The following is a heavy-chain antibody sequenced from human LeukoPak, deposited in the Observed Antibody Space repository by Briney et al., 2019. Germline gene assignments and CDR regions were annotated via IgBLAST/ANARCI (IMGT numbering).Heavy chain of an antibody. J-gene: IGHJ4*02. D-gene: IGHD3-10*01. CDR1: GFTFSSYA. CDR3: ARGSLLWFGEEPYYFDY. CDR2: ISYDGSNK. V-gene: IGHV3-30*01. Sequence: GGSLRLSCAASGFTFSSYAMHWVRQAPGKGLEWVAVISYDGSNKYYADSVKGRFTISRDNSKNTLYLQMNSLRAEDPAVYYCARGSLLWFGEEPYYFDYWGQGTLVTVSS.